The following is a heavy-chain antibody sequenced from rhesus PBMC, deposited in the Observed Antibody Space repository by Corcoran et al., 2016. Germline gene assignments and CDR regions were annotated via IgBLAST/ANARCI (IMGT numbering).Heavy chain of an antibody. Sequence: QLQLQESGPGLVKPSETLSLTCAVSGYSISSGYGWSWIRQPPGKGLEWIGYISYSGSTSYNPSHKRGVTISRDTSKNQFSLKLGSVTAADTAVYYCARSRYSGSYLDYWGQGVLVTVSS. V-gene: IGHV4-122*02. J-gene: IGHJ4*01. CDR3: ARSRYSGSYLDY. D-gene: IGHD3-16*01. CDR1: GYSISSGYG. CDR2: ISYSGST.